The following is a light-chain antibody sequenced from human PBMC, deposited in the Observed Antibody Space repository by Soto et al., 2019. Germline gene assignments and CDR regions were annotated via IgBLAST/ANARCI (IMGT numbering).Light chain of an antibody. J-gene: IGLJ2*01. V-gene: IGLV2-14*01. CDR1: SSDVGVYNY. Sequence: QSALTQPASMSGSPGQSITISCTGTSSDVGVYNYVSWYQQHPGKAPKLMIYDVNNRPSGVSNRFSGSKSGNTASLTISGLQAEDEADFYCASYTTSRTWIFGGGTKVT. CDR2: DVN. CDR3: ASYTTSRTWI.